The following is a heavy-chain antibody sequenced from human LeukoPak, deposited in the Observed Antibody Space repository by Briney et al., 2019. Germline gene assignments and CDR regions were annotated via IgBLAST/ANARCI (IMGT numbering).Heavy chain of an antibody. V-gene: IGHV4-4*02. CDR1: GFTFSSYAM. CDR2: IYHSGST. CDR3: ASYTPSSSSWYSF. Sequence: GSLRLSCAASGFTFSSYAMSWVRQAPGKGVEWIGEIYHSGSTNYNPSLKSRVTISVDKSNNQFSLKLSSVTAADTAVYYRASYTPSSSSWYSFWGQGTLVTVSS. D-gene: IGHD6-13*01. J-gene: IGHJ4*02.